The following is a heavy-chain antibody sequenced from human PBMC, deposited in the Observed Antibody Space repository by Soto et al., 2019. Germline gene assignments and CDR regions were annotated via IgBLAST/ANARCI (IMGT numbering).Heavy chain of an antibody. CDR2: IYSGGNS. V-gene: IGHV3-53*01. CDR1: GFTVSSSH. Sequence: GGSLRLSCTTSGFTVSSSHMSWVRQAPGKGLAWVSVIYSGGNSYYAVSVQGRFTISRDNSKNTVYLQMNSLRGEDTAIYYCARLGPYGSETYSFRYNWFDPWGQGTLVTVSS. D-gene: IGHD3-10*01. J-gene: IGHJ5*02. CDR3: ARLGPYGSETYSFRYNWFDP.